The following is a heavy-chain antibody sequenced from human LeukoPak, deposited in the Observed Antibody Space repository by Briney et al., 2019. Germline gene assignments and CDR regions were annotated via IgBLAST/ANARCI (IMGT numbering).Heavy chain of an antibody. V-gene: IGHV3-21*04. CDR3: AKDYCSSTSCYTDY. D-gene: IGHD2-2*02. J-gene: IGHJ4*02. Sequence: PGGSLRLSCVASGLNFNSHTMKWVRQAPGKGLEWVSSISSDSNSIYHADSVKGRFTISRDNAKKSLYLQMNSLRAEDTALYYCAKDYCSSTSCYTDYWGQGTLVTVSS. CDR2: ISSDSNSI. CDR1: GLNFNSHT.